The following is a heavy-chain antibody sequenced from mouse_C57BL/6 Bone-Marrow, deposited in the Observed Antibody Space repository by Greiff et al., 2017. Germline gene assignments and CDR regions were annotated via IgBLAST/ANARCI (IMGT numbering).Heavy chain of an antibody. D-gene: IGHD2-3*01. V-gene: IGHV1-55*01. J-gene: IGHJ1*03. CDR2: IYPGSGST. CDR3: ASRGWLWYFDV. Sequence: PGQGLAWTGDIYPGSGSTNYKEKFKSKATQTVDTSSSTAYMQRSSLTSEDAAVYYSASRGWLWYFDVWGTGTTVTVSS.